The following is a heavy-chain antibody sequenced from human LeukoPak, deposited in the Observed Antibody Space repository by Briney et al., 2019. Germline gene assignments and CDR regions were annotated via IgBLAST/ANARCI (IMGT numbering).Heavy chain of an antibody. Sequence: GGSLKLSCAASGFTFSGSSIHWVRQASGKGLEWVGRIRDKANNYETAYVASVKGRFTISRDDSKNTAYLQMNSLKTEDTAVYYCSRPLYYYDSSGYSEKDYWGQGTLVTVSS. V-gene: IGHV3-73*01. J-gene: IGHJ4*02. CDR2: IRDKANNYET. CDR1: GFTFSGSS. CDR3: SRPLYYYDSSGYSEKDY. D-gene: IGHD3-22*01.